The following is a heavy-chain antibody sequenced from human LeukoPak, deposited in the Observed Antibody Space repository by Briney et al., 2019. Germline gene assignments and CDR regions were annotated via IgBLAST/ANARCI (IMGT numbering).Heavy chain of an antibody. V-gene: IGHV3-30-3*01. J-gene: IGHJ4*02. CDR3: ARHTYDSSGYDFDY. D-gene: IGHD3-22*01. CDR1: GFTFSSYA. CDR2: ISYDGSNK. Sequence: GGSLRLSRAASGFTFSSYAMHWVRQAPGKGLEWVAVISYDGSNKYYAGSVKGRFTISRDNSKNTLYLQMNSLRAEDTAVYYCARHTYDSSGYDFDYWGQGTLVTVSS.